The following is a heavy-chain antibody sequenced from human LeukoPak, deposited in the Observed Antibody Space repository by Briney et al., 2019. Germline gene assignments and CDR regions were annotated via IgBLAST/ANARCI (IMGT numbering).Heavy chain of an antibody. CDR3: ARGYYGSGSFFDY. CDR2: IYYSGST. D-gene: IGHD3-10*01. J-gene: IGHJ4*02. Sequence: SETLSLTCTVSGGSISSYYWSWIRQPPGKGLEWIGYIYYSGSTNYNPSLKSRVTISVDTSKNQFSLKLSSVTAADTAVYYCARGYYGSGSFFDYWGQGTLVTVSS. CDR1: GGSISSYY. V-gene: IGHV4-59*01.